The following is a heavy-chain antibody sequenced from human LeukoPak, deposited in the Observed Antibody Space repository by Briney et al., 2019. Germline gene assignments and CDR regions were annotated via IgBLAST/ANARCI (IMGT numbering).Heavy chain of an antibody. CDR1: GFTFSSYA. CDR2: ISSNGGST. CDR3: ASIAAAGYFDY. Sequence: GGSLRLSCAASGFTFSSYAMHWVRQAPGKGLEYVSAISSNGGSTYYANSVKGRFTISRDNSKNTLYLQMGSLRAEDMAVYYCASIAAAGYFDYWGQGTLVTVSS. J-gene: IGHJ4*02. D-gene: IGHD6-13*01. V-gene: IGHV3-64*01.